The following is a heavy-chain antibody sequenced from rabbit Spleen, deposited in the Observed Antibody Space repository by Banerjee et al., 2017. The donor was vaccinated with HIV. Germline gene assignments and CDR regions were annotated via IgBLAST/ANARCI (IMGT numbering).Heavy chain of an antibody. CDR2: IYGGSSGDP. CDR1: GFSFSSRYY. J-gene: IGHJ4*01. D-gene: IGHD4-1*01. CDR3: ARETSSGWGIFSFYFTL. V-gene: IGHV1S45*01. Sequence: QQQLEESGGGLVQPEGSPTLTCTASGFSFSSRYYICWVRQAPGKGLEWIACIYGGSSGDPYYASWAKGRFTISKSSSTKVTLQMTGLPAADPATYFCARETSSGWGIFSFYFTLWGPGTLVTVS.